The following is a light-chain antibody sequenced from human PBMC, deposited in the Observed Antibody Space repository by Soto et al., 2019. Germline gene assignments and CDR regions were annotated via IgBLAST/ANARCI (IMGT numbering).Light chain of an antibody. CDR3: QQLNSYLIT. CDR2: DAS. J-gene: IGKJ5*01. Sequence: ESVLTQSPGTLSLSPGERATLSCRASQSVSSNYLAWYQQKPGQAPRLLIYDASSRATGIPDRFSGGGSGTDFTLTISSLQPEDFATYYCQQLNSYLITFGQGTRLEIK. V-gene: IGKV3D-20*02. CDR1: QSVSSNY.